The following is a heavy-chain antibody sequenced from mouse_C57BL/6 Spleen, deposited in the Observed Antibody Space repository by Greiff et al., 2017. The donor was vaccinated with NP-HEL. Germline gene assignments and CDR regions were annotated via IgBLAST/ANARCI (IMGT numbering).Heavy chain of an antibody. Sequence: QVQLQQSGAELVRPGASVTLSCKASGYTFTDYEMHWVKQTPVHGLEWIGAIDPETGGTAYNQKFKGKAILTADKSSSTAYMELRSLTSEDSAVYYCTRYPIYYGYVGFAYWGQGTLVTVSA. V-gene: IGHV1-15*01. CDR2: IDPETGGT. CDR3: TRYPIYYGYVGFAY. CDR1: GYTFTDYE. D-gene: IGHD2-2*01. J-gene: IGHJ3*01.